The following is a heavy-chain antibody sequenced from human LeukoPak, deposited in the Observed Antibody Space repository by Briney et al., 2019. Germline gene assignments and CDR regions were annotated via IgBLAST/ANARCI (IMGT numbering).Heavy chain of an antibody. CDR1: GFTFSSYS. J-gene: IGHJ4*02. CDR2: ISSSSSYI. D-gene: IGHD2-8*01. Sequence: GGSLRLSCAASGFTFSSYSMNWVRQAPGKGLEWVSSISSSSSYIYYADSVKGRFTISRDNSENTLFLQMSSLRTEDTAVYYCAKDPLGFCTRATCRYLDSWGQGTLVTVSS. V-gene: IGHV3-21*01. CDR3: AKDPLGFCTRATCRYLDS.